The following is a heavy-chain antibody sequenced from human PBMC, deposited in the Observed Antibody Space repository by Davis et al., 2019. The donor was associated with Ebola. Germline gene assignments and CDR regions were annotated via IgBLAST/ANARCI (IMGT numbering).Heavy chain of an antibody. CDR1: GGSFTDYF. Sequence: SETLSLTCAVYGGSFTDYFWSWIRQPPGKGLEWIGETSHHPDYTNYNPSLRSRVAISVDSSKNQFSLEINSVTAADTATYYCARTTKTNIEDSGLGYNSFDSWGQGVLVSVSS. CDR2: TSHHPDYT. J-gene: IGHJ5*01. V-gene: IGHV4-34*01. CDR3: ARTTKTNIEDSGLGYNSFDS. D-gene: IGHD4-17*01.